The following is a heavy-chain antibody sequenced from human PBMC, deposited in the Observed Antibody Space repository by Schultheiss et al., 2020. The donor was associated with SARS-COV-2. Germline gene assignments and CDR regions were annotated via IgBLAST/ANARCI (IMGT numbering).Heavy chain of an antibody. CDR2: ISYDGSNK. J-gene: IGHJ4*02. CDR3: AKGEGNYDFWSGYSGVDY. Sequence: GGSLRLSCVASGFTFSSYGMHWVRQAPGKGLEWVAVISYDGSNKYYADSVKGRFTISRDNSKNTLYLQMNSLRAEDTAVYYCAKGEGNYDFWSGYSGVDYWGQGTLVTVSS. D-gene: IGHD3-3*01. CDR1: GFTFSSYG. V-gene: IGHV3-30*18.